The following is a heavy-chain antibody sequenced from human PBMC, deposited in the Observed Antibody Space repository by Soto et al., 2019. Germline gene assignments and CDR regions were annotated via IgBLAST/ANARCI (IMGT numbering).Heavy chain of an antibody. V-gene: IGHV1-69*02. J-gene: IGHJ3*02. CDR3: ASGYGGNPGAFDI. CDR2: IIPILGIA. Sequence: QVQLVQSGGEVKKPGSSVKVSCKASGGTFSSYTISWVRQAPGQGLEWMGRIIPILGIANYAQKFQGRVTITADKSTSTAYMELSSLRSEDTAVYYCASGYGGNPGAFDIWGQGTMVTVSS. CDR1: GGTFSSYT. D-gene: IGHD2-15*01.